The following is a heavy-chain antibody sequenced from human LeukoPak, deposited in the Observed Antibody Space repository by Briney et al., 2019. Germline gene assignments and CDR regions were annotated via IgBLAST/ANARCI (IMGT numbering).Heavy chain of an antibody. CDR2: ISYDGSNK. D-gene: IGHD1-1*01. CDR1: GFTFSSYA. V-gene: IGHV3-30*01. J-gene: IGHJ4*02. Sequence: GGSLRLSCAASGFTFSSYAMHWVRQAPGKGLEWVAVISYDGSNKYYADSVKGRFTVSRANSKNTLYLQMNSLRAEDTAVYYCARDQQLDYWGQGTLVTVSS. CDR3: ARDQQLDY.